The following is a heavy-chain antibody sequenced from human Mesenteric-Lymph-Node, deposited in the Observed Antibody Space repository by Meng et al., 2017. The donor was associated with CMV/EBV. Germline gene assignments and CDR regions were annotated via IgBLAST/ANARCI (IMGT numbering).Heavy chain of an antibody. CDR1: GYSFTNYW. J-gene: IGHJ4*02. D-gene: IGHD6-6*01. CDR3: ASTYSSSSSGLGY. V-gene: IGHV5-51*01. Sequence: GESLKISCKGSGYSFTNYWIGWVRQMPGKGLEWMGIIYPGDSDTRYSPSFQGQVTISADKSISTAYLQWSSLKASDTAMYYCASTYSSSSSGLGYWGQGTLVTVSS. CDR2: IYPGDSDT.